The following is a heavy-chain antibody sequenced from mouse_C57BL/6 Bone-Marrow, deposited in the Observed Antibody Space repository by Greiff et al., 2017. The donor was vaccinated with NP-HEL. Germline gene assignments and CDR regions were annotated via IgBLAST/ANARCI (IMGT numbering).Heavy chain of an antibody. V-gene: IGHV5-6*01. CDR1: GFTFSSYG. J-gene: IGHJ3*01. D-gene: IGHD2-2*01. CDR3: ARVEAYVYGFAY. CDR2: ISSGGSYT. Sequence: EVQVVESGGDLVKPGGSLKLSCAASGFTFSSYGMSWVRQTPDKRLEWVATISSGGSYTYYPDSVKGRFTISRDNAKNTLYLQMSSLKSEDTAMYYCARVEAYVYGFAYWGQGTLVTVSA.